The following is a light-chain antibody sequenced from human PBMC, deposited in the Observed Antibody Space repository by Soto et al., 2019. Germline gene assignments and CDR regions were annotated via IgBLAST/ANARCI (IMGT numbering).Light chain of an antibody. CDR1: SSDVGGYNY. V-gene: IGLV2-8*01. Sequence: ALAQPPSASGSPGQSVAISCTGTSSDVGGYNYVSWYQLHPSKAPKLMIYEANLRPSGVPDRFSGSKSGNTASLTVSGLQAEDEADYYCSSYAGNNNYVFGTGTKVTVL. CDR2: EAN. CDR3: SSYAGNNNYV. J-gene: IGLJ1*01.